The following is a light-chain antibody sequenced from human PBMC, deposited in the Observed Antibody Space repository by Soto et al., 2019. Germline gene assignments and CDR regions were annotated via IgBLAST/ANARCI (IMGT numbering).Light chain of an antibody. CDR1: SSDVGGYNY. J-gene: IGLJ1*01. CDR2: EVS. V-gene: IGLV2-8*01. Sequence: QSVLTQPPSASGSPGQSVTISCTGTSSDVGGYNYVSWYQQHPGKAPKLMIYEVSKRPSGVPDRFSGSKSGNTASLTVSGLQAEDEGDYYCSSYAGSNNLGHVFGTGTKVTVL. CDR3: SSYAGSNNLGHV.